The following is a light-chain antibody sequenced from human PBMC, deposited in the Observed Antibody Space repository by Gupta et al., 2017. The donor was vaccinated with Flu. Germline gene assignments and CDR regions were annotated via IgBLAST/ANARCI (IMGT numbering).Light chain of an antibody. CDR2: SNN. CDR1: SSNIGSNT. V-gene: IGLV1-44*01. Sequence: QSVLTQPPSASGTPGQRVTISCSGSSSNIGSNTVNWYQQLPGTAPKLLLYSNNQRPSGVPDRVSGSKSGTSASLAISGLQSEDEADYYCAAWDDSLNVVFGGGTKLTVL. CDR3: AAWDDSLNVV. J-gene: IGLJ2*01.